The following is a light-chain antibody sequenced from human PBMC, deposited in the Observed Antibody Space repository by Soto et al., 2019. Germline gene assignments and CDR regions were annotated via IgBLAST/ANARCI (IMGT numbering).Light chain of an antibody. CDR3: QQYGTSLMT. CDR2: GTS. V-gene: IGKV3-20*01. J-gene: IGKJ5*01. CDR1: HRVTSNF. Sequence: EILMTQSPATLSVSPGESATLSFSASHRVTSNFLAWYQQKPGQAPRLLIYGTSSRATGIPDRFSGSGSGTDFTLTISRLEPEDFAVYYCQQYGTSLMTFGQGTRLEIK.